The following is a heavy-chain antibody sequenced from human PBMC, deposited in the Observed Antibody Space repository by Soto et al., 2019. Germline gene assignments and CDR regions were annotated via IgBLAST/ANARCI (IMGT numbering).Heavy chain of an antibody. CDR2: IVPSLDTT. V-gene: IGHV1-69*11. D-gene: IGHD3-16*02. CDR3: ARWPQPRYTADPYAVYV. Sequence: QVHLVQSGTEVKKPGSSVKVSCKASGGTFSSSGFSWVRQAPGQGLEWMGMIVPSLDTTNYAQKFQARVTITADEVTSTAYMELRSLRSEDTAVYYCARWPQPRYTADPYAVYVWGQGTRVIRSS. J-gene: IGHJ6*02. CDR1: GGTFSSSG.